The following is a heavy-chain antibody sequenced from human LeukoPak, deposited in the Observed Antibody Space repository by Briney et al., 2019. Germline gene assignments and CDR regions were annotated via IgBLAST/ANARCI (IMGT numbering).Heavy chain of an antibody. D-gene: IGHD4-17*01. CDR1: GGSISSYY. Sequence: SETLSLTCTVSGGSISSYYWSWIRQPPGKGLEWIGYIYYSGSTNYNPSLKSRVTISVDTSKNQFSLKLSSVTAADTAVYYCATADGDYDSFDYWGQGTLVTVSS. J-gene: IGHJ4*02. V-gene: IGHV4-59*08. CDR2: IYYSGST. CDR3: ATADGDYDSFDY.